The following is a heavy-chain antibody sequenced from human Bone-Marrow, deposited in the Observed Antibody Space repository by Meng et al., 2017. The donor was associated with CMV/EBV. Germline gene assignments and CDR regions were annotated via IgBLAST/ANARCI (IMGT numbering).Heavy chain of an antibody. CDR1: GFTFGDYA. V-gene: IGHV3-49*04. CDR3: ARQSGGSCFDS. D-gene: IGHD2-15*01. J-gene: IGHJ4*02. CDR2: IRSKAYGGTT. Sequence: GESLKISCTASGFTFGDYAMSWVRQAPGKGLEWVGFIRSKAYGGTTEYAASVKGRFTISRDDSKSIAYLQMNSLKTEDTAVYYCARQSGGSCFDSWGQGTLVTVSS.